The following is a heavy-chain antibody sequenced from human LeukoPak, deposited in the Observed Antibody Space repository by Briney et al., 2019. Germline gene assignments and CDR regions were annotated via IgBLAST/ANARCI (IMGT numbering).Heavy chain of an antibody. J-gene: IGHJ3*02. CDR3: ARSLLVPAFDI. CDR2: IYYSGST. D-gene: IGHD6-6*01. V-gene: IGHV4-30-4*07. CDR1: GGSISSGGYS. Sequence: SETLSLTCAVSGGSISSGGYSWSWIRQPPGKGLEWIGYIYYSGSTCYNPSLKSRVTISVDTSKNQFSLKLSSVTAADTAVYYCARSLLVPAFDIWGQGTMVTVSS.